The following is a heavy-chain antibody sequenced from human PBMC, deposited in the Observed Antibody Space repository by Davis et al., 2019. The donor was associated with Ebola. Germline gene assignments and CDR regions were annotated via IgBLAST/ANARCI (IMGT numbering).Heavy chain of an antibody. D-gene: IGHD6-19*01. CDR3: ARRDGSSGWYNYYGMDV. V-gene: IGHV4-59*01. J-gene: IGHJ6*02. CDR2: IYYIGST. CDR1: AGSISSYY. Sequence: SETLSPTCTVSAGSISSYYWSWTRQPPGKGLEWIGSIYYIGSTNYNPSLKSRVTISVDSSKNQFSLKLSSVTAADTAVYYCARRDGSSGWYNYYGMDVWGQGTTVTVSS.